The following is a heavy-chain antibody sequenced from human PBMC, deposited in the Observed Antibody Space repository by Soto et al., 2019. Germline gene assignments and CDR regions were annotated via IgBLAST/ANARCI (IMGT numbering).Heavy chain of an antibody. V-gene: IGHV4-59*08. D-gene: IGHD3-22*01. CDR3: ARHRTYYYDSSGYALDY. Sequence: QVQLQESGPGLVKPSETLSLTCTVSGGSISSYYWGWIRQPPGKGLEWIGYIYYSGSTNYNPSLKSRVTISVDTSKNHFSLKLGSVTAADTAVYYCARHRTYYYDSSGYALDYWGQGTLVTVSS. CDR1: GGSISSYY. CDR2: IYYSGST. J-gene: IGHJ4*02.